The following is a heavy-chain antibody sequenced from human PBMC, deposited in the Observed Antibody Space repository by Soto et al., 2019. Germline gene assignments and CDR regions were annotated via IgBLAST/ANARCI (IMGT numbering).Heavy chain of an antibody. D-gene: IGHD2-15*01. Sequence: SETLSLTCTVSGGSISSYYWSWIRQPPGKGLERIRYIYYSGSTNYNPSLKSRVTISVGTSKNQFSLKLSSVTAADTAVYYCAIGGYCSGGSCYFLDYYYYMDVWGKGTTVTVSS. CDR2: IYYSGST. CDR3: AIGGYCSGGSCYFLDYYYYMDV. J-gene: IGHJ6*03. V-gene: IGHV4-59*08. CDR1: GGSISSYY.